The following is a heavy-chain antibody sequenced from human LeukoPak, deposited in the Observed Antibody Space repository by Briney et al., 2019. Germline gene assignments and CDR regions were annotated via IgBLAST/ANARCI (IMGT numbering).Heavy chain of an antibody. D-gene: IGHD6-6*01. CDR1: GFTFDDFA. J-gene: IGHJ4*02. V-gene: IGHV3-9*01. CDR2: ISWNSGSI. Sequence: GRSLRLSCAVSGFTFDDFAMHWVRQAPGKGLEWVSGISWNSGSIDYADSVKGRFTISRDNAKNSLYLQMNSLRAEDTALYYCAKDPLEYSSSFDHWGQGTLVTVSS. CDR3: AKDPLEYSSSFDH.